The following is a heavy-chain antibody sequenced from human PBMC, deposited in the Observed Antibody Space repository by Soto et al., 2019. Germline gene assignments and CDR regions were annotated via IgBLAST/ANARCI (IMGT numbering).Heavy chain of an antibody. CDR3: ARESDDLTANCDY. CDR1: GFTFTSYS. V-gene: IGHV3-21*06. CDR2: ISSTTNYI. J-gene: IGHJ4*02. Sequence: ESGGGLVKPGGSLRLSCAASGFTFTSYSMNWVSQATGKGLEWVSSISSTTNYIYYGDSMKGRFTISRDNAKNSLYLEMNSLRAEDTAVYYCARESDDLTANCDYWVQGTLVTVSS.